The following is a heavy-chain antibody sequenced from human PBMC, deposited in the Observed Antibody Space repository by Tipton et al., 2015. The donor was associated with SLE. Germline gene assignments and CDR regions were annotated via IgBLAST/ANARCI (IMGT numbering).Heavy chain of an antibody. CDR3: ARGGIAARPRYFDY. Sequence: LRLSCAVYGGSFSGYYWSWFRQPPGKGLEWIGEINHSGSTNYNPSLKSRVTISVDTSKNQFSLKLSSVTAADTAVYYCARGGIAARPRYFDYWGQGTLVTVSS. CDR1: GGSFSGYY. J-gene: IGHJ4*02. CDR2: INHSGST. V-gene: IGHV4-34*01. D-gene: IGHD6-6*01.